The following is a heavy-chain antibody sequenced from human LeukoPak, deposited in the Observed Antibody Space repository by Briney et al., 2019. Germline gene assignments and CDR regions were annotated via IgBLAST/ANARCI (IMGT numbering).Heavy chain of an antibody. J-gene: IGHJ3*02. V-gene: IGHV1-8*03. CDR3: ARGIEVVPAAIFGAFDI. CDR2: MYPYSGNT. Sequence: ASVKVSCKASGYTFTSYDINWVRQATGQGLEWMGWMYPYSGNTGYALKFQGRVTITRNTSLSTAYMELRSLRSEDTVVYYCARGIEVVPAAIFGAFDIWGQGTMVTVSS. CDR1: GYTFTSYD. D-gene: IGHD2-2*02.